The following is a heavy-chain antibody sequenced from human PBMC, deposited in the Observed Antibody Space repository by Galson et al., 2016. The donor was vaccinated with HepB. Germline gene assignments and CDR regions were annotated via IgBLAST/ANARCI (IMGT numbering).Heavy chain of an antibody. CDR2: ISSSSSYI. D-gene: IGHD3-22*01. CDR1: GFTFRKYT. CDR3: ARGQAATYYYDSTGTDTFDI. J-gene: IGHJ3*02. Sequence: SLRLSCAASGFTFRKYTMSWVRQAPGKGLQWVSFISSSSSYIYYADSVKGRFTISRDNVKDSLFLQMNSLRAEDTAVYFCARGQAATYYYDSTGTDTFDIWGQGTMVTVSS. V-gene: IGHV3-21*01.